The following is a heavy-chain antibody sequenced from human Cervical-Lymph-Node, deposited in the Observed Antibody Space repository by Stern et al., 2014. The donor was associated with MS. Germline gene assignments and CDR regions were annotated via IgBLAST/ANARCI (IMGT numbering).Heavy chain of an antibody. V-gene: IGHV4-31*03. CDR2: IYYSGYT. CDR3: ARDATKPTPGYFDL. D-gene: IGHD2-8*01. Sequence: QVHLVESGPGLVKPSQTLSLTCTISGGSINSYYWSWIRQHPGKGLEWIGYIYYSGYTYYNPSLENRVVISVDASKNQFSLKLTSVTAADTAVYYCARDATKPTPGYFDLWGRGTLVTVSS. CDR1: GGSINSYY. J-gene: IGHJ2*01.